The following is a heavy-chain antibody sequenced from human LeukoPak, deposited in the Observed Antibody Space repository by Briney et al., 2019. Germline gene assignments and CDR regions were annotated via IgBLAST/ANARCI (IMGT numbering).Heavy chain of an antibody. D-gene: IGHD1-14*01. V-gene: IGHV4-59*01. J-gene: IGHJ4*02. CDR1: GGSTSSYY. CDR3: AVGPNHHYFDD. CDR2: VHNSGTT. Sequence: SETLSLTCTVSGGSTSSYYWSWIRQPPGKGLEWIGNVHNSGTTNYNPSLKSRVTILLDRAKNQFSLKLTSMTAADTAVYFCAVGPNHHYFDDWGQGTLVTVSS.